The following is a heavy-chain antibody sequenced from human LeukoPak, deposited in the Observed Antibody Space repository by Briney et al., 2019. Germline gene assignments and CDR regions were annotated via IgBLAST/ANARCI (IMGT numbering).Heavy chain of an antibody. Sequence: SETLSLTCTVSGDSINGKYWTWIRQPPGKGLEGIGYIYYSGSTNYNASLKSRVTISVDTSKNQFSLKLSSVTAADTAVYYCARLGDGDNLRYFDYWGQGTLVTVSS. CDR1: GDSINGKY. V-gene: IGHV4-59*08. CDR2: IYYSGST. CDR3: ARLGDGDNLRYFDY. J-gene: IGHJ4*02. D-gene: IGHD5-24*01.